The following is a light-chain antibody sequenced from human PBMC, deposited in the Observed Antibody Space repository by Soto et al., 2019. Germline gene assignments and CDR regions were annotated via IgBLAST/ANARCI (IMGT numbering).Light chain of an antibody. Sequence: NFMLTQPHSVSASPGKTVTISCTRSSGSIASNYVQWYQQRPGSSPTTVIYEDNQRPSGVPDRFSGSIDSSSNSASLTISGLKTEDEADYYCQSYDSSNHDVVFGGGTKVTVL. V-gene: IGLV6-57*01. J-gene: IGLJ2*01. CDR3: QSYDSSNHDVV. CDR1: SGSIASNY. CDR2: EDN.